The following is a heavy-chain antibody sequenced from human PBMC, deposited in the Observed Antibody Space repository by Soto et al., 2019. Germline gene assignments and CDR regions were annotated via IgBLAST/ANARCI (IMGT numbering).Heavy chain of an antibody. Sequence: GGSLRLSCAASGFTFSRYAMNWVRQAPGKGLEWVSAISGTGGSTYYADSVKGRFTISRDNSKNTLYLQMNSLRAEDTAVYYCARAVVYAIFSPYYWGQGTLVTVSS. CDR2: ISGTGGST. CDR3: ARAVVYAIFSPYY. D-gene: IGHD2-8*02. CDR1: GFTFSRYA. V-gene: IGHV3-23*01. J-gene: IGHJ4*02.